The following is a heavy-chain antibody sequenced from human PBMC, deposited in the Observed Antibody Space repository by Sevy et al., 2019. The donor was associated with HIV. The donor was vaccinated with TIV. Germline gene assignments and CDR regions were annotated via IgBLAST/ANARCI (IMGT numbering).Heavy chain of an antibody. J-gene: IGHJ4*02. Sequence: GGSLRLSCVASGFTFRSFSMHWVRQAPGKGLEWVSPISGTGSITYYADSVRGRFTISRDNSNNILYLQMNSLRAEDTAVYFCAKGSHNTGWFPDYWGQGTLVTVSS. CDR2: ISGTGSIT. CDR3: AKGSHNTGWFPDY. D-gene: IGHD6-19*01. V-gene: IGHV3-23*01. CDR1: GFTFRSFS.